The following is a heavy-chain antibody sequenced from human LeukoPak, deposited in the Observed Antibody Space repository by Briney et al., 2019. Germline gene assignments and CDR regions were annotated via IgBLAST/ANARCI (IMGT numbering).Heavy chain of an antibody. CDR2: INPNSGGT. V-gene: IGHV1-2*06. D-gene: IGHD6-6*01. CDR1: GYTFTGYY. J-gene: IGHJ4*02. Sequence: ASVKVSCKASGYTFTGYYMHWVRQAPGQGLEWMGRINPNSGGTNYAQRFQGRVTMTRDTSISTAYMELSRLRSDDTAVYYCARELEYSSSSGEFDYWGQGTLVTVSS. CDR3: ARELEYSSSSGEFDY.